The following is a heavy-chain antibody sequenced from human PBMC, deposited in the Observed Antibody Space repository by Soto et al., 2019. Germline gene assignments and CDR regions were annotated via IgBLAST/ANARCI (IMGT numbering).Heavy chain of an antibody. CDR2: IYHSGST. D-gene: IGHD3-22*01. J-gene: IGHJ5*02. CDR3: ARGTDYDSFFYPFDP. V-gene: IGHV4-30-2*01. Sequence: PSETLSLTCAVSGGSISSGGYSWSWIRQPPGQGLVWNGYIYHSGSTYYNPSLKSRVTISVDRSKNQFSLKLSSVTAADTAVDYCARGTDYDSFFYPFDPWGQGTLVTVSS. CDR1: GGSISSGGYS.